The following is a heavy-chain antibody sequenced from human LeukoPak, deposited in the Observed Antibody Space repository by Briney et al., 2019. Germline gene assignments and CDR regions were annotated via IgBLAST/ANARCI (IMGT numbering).Heavy chain of an antibody. V-gene: IGHV3-30*18. D-gene: IGHD3-10*01. CDR3: AKGQGPYYYGSGSYYNALWDDY. Sequence: GGSLRLSCTASGFTFSSYAMNWVRQAPGKGLEWVAVISYDGSNKYYADSVKGRFTISRDNSKNTLYVQMNRLRAEDTAVYYCAKGQGPYYYGSGSYYNALWDDYWGQGTLVTVSS. J-gene: IGHJ4*02. CDR1: GFTFSSYA. CDR2: ISYDGSNK.